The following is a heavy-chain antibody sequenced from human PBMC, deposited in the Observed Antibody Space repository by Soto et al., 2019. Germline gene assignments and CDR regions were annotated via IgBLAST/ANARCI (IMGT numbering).Heavy chain of an antibody. Sequence: QLQLQESGSGLVKPSQTLSLTCAVSGGSISSGGYSWSWIRQPPGKGLEWIGYIYHSGSTYYNPSLKSGVTITVDRSKNQFALELSSVTSADTAVYSCARVPGHWGQGTLVTVSS. CDR2: IYHSGST. CDR3: ARVPGH. CDR1: GGSISSGGYS. J-gene: IGHJ4*02. V-gene: IGHV4-30-2*01.